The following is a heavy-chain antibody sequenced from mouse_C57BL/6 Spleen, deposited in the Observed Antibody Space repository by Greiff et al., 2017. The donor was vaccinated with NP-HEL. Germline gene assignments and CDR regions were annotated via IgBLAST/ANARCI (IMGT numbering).Heavy chain of an antibody. CDR2: IYPGDGDT. J-gene: IGHJ4*01. V-gene: IGHV1-82*01. CDR3: ARERTTVAYAMDY. D-gene: IGHD1-1*01. Sequence: VKLQESGPELVKPGASVKISCKASGYAFSSSWMNWVKQRPGKGREWSGRIYPGDGDTNYNGKFKGKATLTADKSSSTAYMQLSSLTSEDSAVYFCARERTTVAYAMDYWGQGTSVTVSS. CDR1: GYAFSSSW.